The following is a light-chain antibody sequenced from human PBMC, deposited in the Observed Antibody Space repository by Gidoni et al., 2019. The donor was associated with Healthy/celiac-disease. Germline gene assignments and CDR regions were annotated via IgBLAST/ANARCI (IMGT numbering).Light chain of an antibody. J-gene: IGKJ4*01. CDR3: QQANSHLALT. Sequence: DIEMTQSPSFLSASVGDRVTITCRASQDIGSHIAWYQQKPGKAPKRLIYYAFILQSGVPSRFSGSGSGTEFSLTISSLQPGDFATYYCQQANSHLALTFGGGTKVDI. CDR2: YAF. CDR1: QDIGSH. V-gene: IGKV1-9*01.